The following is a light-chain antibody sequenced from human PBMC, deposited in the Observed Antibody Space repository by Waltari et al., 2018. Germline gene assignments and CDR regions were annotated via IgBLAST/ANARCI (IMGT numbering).Light chain of an antibody. Sequence: SYVLTHPPSVSVAPGKTARITCGGNNIGSNSVHWYQLKPGQAPVLVIYYDSDRPSGIPERFSGSNSGNTATLTISRVEAGDEADYYCQVWDNSSDQGVFGGGTKLTVL. CDR3: QVWDNSSDQGV. CDR2: YDS. V-gene: IGLV3-21*04. CDR1: NIGSNS. J-gene: IGLJ3*02.